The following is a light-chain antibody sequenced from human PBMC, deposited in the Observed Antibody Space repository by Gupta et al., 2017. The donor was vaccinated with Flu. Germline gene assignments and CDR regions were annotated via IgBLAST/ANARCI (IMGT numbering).Light chain of an antibody. CDR2: LTS. J-gene: IGKJ3*01. Sequence: GDRLTITLRASRRVCHSLNWYPQRPGKAPKLLIYLTSKLPTGVPSRFSGSGSGTDFSLTVTSLQPEDSATYYCQQSSSAPFTFGPGTKVDIK. V-gene: IGKV1-39*01. CDR1: RRVCHS. CDR3: QQSSSAPFT.